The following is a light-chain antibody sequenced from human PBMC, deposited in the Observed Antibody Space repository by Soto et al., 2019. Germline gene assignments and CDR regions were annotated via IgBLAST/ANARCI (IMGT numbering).Light chain of an antibody. V-gene: IGLV2-8*01. CDR2: EVS. Sequence: QSALTQPPSASGSPGQSVTISCTGTSSDVGNYNYVSWYQQYPAKAPKLMIYEVSKRPSGVPDRFSGSKSGNTASLTVSGLQAEDEAEYYCTSYAAGKNVVFGGGTKLTVL. CDR3: TSYAAGKNVV. J-gene: IGLJ2*01. CDR1: SSDVGNYNY.